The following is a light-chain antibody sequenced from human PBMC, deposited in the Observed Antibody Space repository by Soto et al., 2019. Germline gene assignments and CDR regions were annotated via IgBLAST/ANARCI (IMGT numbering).Light chain of an antibody. CDR3: QQFFPTLFT. Sequence: DIQMTQSPASLSASVGDRVTITCRASESISNYLNWYQQKQGKAPNLLIYAASSLRSGVPSRFSGSGSGTDFNLTINSPQPEDFATYSCQQFFPTLFTFGPGTNVEIK. V-gene: IGKV1-39*01. CDR1: ESISNY. CDR2: AAS. J-gene: IGKJ3*01.